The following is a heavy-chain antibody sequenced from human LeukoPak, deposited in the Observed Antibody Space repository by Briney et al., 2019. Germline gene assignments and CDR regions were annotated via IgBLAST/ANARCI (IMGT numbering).Heavy chain of an antibody. J-gene: IGHJ4*02. CDR2: ISSSSSYR. V-gene: IGHV3-11*03. CDR3: AAGTAADY. D-gene: IGHD6-13*01. CDR1: GXPFSDYY. Sequence: KPGGSLRLSCVVSGXPFSDYYMNWICQAPGKGLEWISYISSSSSYRDYAASVKGRFTISRDNAKNVLYLQMNSLRVEDTAVYYCAAGTAADYWGLGTLVAVSS.